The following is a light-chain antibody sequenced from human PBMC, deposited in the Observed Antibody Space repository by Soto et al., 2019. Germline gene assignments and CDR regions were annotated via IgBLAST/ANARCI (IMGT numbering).Light chain of an antibody. V-gene: IGLV2-14*01. CDR2: DVS. CDR1: SSDVGGYNY. CDR3: SSYTSSSTLLYV. J-gene: IGLJ1*01. Sequence: QSALTQPASVSGSPGQSITISCTGTSSDVGGYNYVSWYQQHPGKAPKLMIYDVSNRPSGVSNRFSGSKSVNTASLTISGLQAEDEADYYCSSYTSSSTLLYVFGTGTKLTGL.